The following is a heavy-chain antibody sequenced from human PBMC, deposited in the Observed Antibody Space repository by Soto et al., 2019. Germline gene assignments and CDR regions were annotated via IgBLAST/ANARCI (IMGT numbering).Heavy chain of an antibody. CDR1: GFTFSRYA. Sequence: GGSLRLSCEASGFTFSRYAMHWVRQAPGGGLDWVAVISRDGTTTYYGDSVKGQFTVSRDNSKNTVFLSMTSLGPDDTAVFYCAPSRNGAVPESINIWGQGTLVTVSS. CDR3: APSRNGAVPESINI. CDR2: ISRDGTTT. V-gene: IGHV3-30-3*01. J-gene: IGHJ4*02. D-gene: IGHD2-8*01.